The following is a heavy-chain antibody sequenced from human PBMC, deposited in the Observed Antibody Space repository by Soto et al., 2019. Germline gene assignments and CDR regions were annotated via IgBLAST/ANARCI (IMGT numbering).Heavy chain of an antibody. CDR1: GGSFSAYY. CDR2: INHSGST. D-gene: IGHD2-8*02. Sequence: QVQLQQWGAGLLKPSETLSLTCAVYGGSFSAYYWSWIRQPARKGLEWTGEINHSGSTNYNPSLKSRVTISVDTSQNQFSLKLSSVTAADTAVYYCARGQSSLLLDCWGQGILVTVSS. V-gene: IGHV4-34*01. CDR3: ARGQSSLLLDC. J-gene: IGHJ4*02.